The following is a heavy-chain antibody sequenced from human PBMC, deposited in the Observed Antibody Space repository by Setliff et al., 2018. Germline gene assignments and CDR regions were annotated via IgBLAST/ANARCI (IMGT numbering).Heavy chain of an antibody. CDR2: FDAEDGET. CDR1: GGTFNSNA. J-gene: IGHJ4*02. Sequence: ASVKVSCKASGGTFNSNAISWVRQAPGQGLEWMGGFDAEDGETIYAQKFQGRVTMTTDTSTGTAYMELRSQRPDDTAVYYCVRGSGPWVVVAIPFDRWGQGTLVTVS. D-gene: IGHD2-2*02. CDR3: VRGSGPWVVVAIPFDR. V-gene: IGHV1-18*01.